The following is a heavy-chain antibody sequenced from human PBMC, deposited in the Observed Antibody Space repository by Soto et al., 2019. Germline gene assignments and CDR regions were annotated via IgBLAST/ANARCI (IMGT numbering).Heavy chain of an antibody. CDR1: GDSMTKYY. J-gene: IGHJ4*02. V-gene: IGHV4-4*07. CDR2: IYTSGST. Sequence: SETLSLTCNVSGDSMTKYYWSWIRQPAGKGLEWIGRIYTSGSTNYNPSLKGRVTMSIDTSNNHFSLNLKSVTAADTAVYYCARTVGAAYYFDFWGQGXLVTVSS. D-gene: IGHD1-26*01. CDR3: ARTVGAAYYFDF.